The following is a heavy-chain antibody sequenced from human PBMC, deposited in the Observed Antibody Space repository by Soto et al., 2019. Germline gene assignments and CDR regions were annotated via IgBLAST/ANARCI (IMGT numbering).Heavy chain of an antibody. CDR2: INHSGRT. D-gene: IGHD4-17*01. CDR3: ARDVGHDYGDNGGY. V-gene: IGHV4-34*01. CDR1: GGTFRGYC. J-gene: IGHJ4*02. Sequence: SETLSLSCAVYGGTFRGYCCRWIRQPPGKGLEWIGEINHSGRTNYNPSLKSRVTISVDTSKNQFSLKLSSVTAADTAVYYCARDVGHDYGDNGGYWGQGTLVT.